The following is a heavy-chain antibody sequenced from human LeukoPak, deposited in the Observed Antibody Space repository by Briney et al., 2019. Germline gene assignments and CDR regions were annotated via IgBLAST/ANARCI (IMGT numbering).Heavy chain of an antibody. V-gene: IGHV1-18*01. J-gene: IGHJ4*02. CDR1: GYTFNTYG. CDR3: ARSGVASLVPFDY. D-gene: IGHD3-10*01. Sequence: VTFSCKASGYTFNTYGFTWIRQAPGQGLEWMGWISAYNGNTKHAEKFQGRVTMTTDTSTSTAYMQLRSLKSDDTAIYYCARSGVASLVPFDYWGQGTLVSVSS. CDR2: ISAYNGNT.